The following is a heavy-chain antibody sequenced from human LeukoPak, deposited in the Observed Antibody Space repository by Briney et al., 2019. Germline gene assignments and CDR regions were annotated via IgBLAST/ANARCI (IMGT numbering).Heavy chain of an antibody. J-gene: IGHJ4*02. CDR3: AGEVVGSAWYAIDY. D-gene: IGHD6-13*01. V-gene: IGHV4-30-4*02. CDR1: GGSISSGDYY. Sequence: PSETLSLTCTVSGGSISSGDYYWSWIRQPPGKGLEWIGYIYYSGSTYYNPSLQSRVTISVDTSKNQFSLKLSSVTAADTAVYYCAGEVVGSAWYAIDYWGQGTLVTVSS. CDR2: IYYSGST.